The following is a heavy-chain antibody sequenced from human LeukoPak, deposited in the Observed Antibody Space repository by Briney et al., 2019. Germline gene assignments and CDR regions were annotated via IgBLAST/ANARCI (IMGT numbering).Heavy chain of an antibody. CDR1: GFTFSNAW. J-gene: IGHJ4*02. D-gene: IGHD2-2*01. Sequence: GSLRLSCAASGFTFSNAWMSWVRQAPGKGLEWVGRIKSKTDGGTTDYAAPVKGRFTISRDDSKNTLYLQMNSLKTEDTAVYYCTTGYCSSTGCYDRYFDYWGQGTLVTVSS. CDR2: IKSKTDGGTT. V-gene: IGHV3-15*01. CDR3: TTGYCSSTGCYDRYFDY.